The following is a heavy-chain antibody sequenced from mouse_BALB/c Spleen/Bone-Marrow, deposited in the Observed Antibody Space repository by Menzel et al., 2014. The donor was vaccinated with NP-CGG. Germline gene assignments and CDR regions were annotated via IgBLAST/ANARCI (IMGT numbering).Heavy chain of an antibody. CDR2: IDPANGNT. D-gene: IGHD2-4*01. J-gene: IGHJ3*01. Sequence: VHVKQSGAELVKPGASVKLSCTASGFNIKDTYMHWVKQRPEQGLEWIGRIDPANGNTKYDSKFQGKATITADTSSNTAYLQLSSLTSEDTAVYYCARGDYGGFAYRGQGTLVTVSA. CDR3: ARGDYGGFAY. V-gene: IGHV14-3*02. CDR1: GFNIKDTY.